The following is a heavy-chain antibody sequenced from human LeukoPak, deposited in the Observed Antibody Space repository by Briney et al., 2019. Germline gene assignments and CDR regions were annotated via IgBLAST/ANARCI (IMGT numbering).Heavy chain of an antibody. Sequence: GGSLRLSCAASGFTFSSYAMSWVRQAPGKGLEWVSPINGGGGSTYYADSVKGRFTISRDNSKNTLYLQIDSLRAEDTAVYYCSKGPPDIVVVLTAMVHPNWFNPCGERTLFTVSS. J-gene: IGHJ5*02. V-gene: IGHV3-23*01. CDR3: SKGPPDIVVVLTAMVHPNWFNP. D-gene: IGHD2-2*01. CDR1: GFTFSSYA. CDR2: INGGGGST.